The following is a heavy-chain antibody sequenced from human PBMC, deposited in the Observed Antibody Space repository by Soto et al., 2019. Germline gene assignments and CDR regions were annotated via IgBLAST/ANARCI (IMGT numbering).Heavy chain of an antibody. J-gene: IGHJ4*02. D-gene: IGHD4-17*01. CDR1: GDSVSSNSAA. CDR3: ARRDYGDYGSDFDY. CDR2: TYYRSKWYN. V-gene: IGHV6-1*01. Sequence: PSQTPSLTCAISGDSVSSNSAAWNWIRQTPSRGLEWLGRTYYRSKWYNDYAVSVKSRITINPDTSKNQFSLQLNSVTPKDTAVYYCARRDYGDYGSDFDYWGQGTLVTVSS.